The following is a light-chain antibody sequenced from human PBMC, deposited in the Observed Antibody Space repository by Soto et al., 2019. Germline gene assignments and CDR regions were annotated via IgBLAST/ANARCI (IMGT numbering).Light chain of an antibody. CDR1: SSGVGGYNY. Sequence: QSALTQRASVSGSPGQSITISCTGTSSGVGGYNYVSWYQQHLGKAPKLMIYEVSNRPSGVSNRFSGSKSGNTASLTISGLQAEDEADYYCSSYTSSSTLVFGTGTKVTVL. CDR3: SSYTSSSTLV. CDR2: EVS. V-gene: IGLV2-14*01. J-gene: IGLJ1*01.